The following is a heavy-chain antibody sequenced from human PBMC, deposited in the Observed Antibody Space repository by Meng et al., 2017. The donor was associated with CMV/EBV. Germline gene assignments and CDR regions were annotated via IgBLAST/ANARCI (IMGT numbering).Heavy chain of an antibody. CDR3: ARQHNSSSWIINWFDP. J-gene: IGHJ5*02. D-gene: IGHD6-13*01. Sequence: QGQLGQSGAGVKKPGASVKVSCKASGYTFTGYYMHWVRQAPGQGLEWMGWINPNSGGTNYAQKFQGRVTMTRDTSISTAYMELSRLRSDDTAVYYCARQHNSSSWIINWFDPWGQGTLVTVSS. CDR2: INPNSGGT. CDR1: GYTFTGYY. V-gene: IGHV1-2*02.